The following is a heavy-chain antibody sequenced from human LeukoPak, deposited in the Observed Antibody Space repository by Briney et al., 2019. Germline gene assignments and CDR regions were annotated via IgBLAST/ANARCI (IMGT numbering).Heavy chain of an antibody. J-gene: IGHJ4*02. CDR1: GGTFSSYA. V-gene: IGHV1-69*13. Sequence: SVKVSCTASGGTFSSYAISWVRQAPGQGLEWMGGIIPTFGTANYAQKFQGRVTITADESTSTAYMELSSLRSEDTAVYYCARALNLYYYDSSGPFDYWGQGTLVTVSS. D-gene: IGHD3-22*01. CDR2: IIPTFGTA. CDR3: ARALNLYYYDSSGPFDY.